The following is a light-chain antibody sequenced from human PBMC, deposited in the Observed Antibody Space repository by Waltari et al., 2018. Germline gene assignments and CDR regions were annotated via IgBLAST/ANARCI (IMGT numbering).Light chain of an antibody. CDR2: EAS. CDR1: SSDVGSYNL. CDR3: CSYAGSSSPRV. J-gene: IGLJ3*02. Sequence: QSALTQPASVSGSPGQSITISCTVSSSDVGSYNLVSWYQLHPGRAPKLLIYEASKRPSGVSNRFSGSKSGNTASLTISGLQAEDEADYYCCSYAGSSSPRVFGGGTKLSVL. V-gene: IGLV2-23*01.